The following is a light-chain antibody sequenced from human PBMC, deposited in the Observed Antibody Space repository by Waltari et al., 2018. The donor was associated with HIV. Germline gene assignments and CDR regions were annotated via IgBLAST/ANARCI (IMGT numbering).Light chain of an antibody. V-gene: IGLV3-21*01. CDR2: DNI. J-gene: IGLJ2*01. Sequence: SHVLTQPPSLSAAPGETATLTCEGDNIGSTRVPWYQQRSGQAPLVVIYDNIERPSGIPERFSGSNSGNTATLTISRVEVGDEADYYCQVWKSLGDVVFGGGTKLTVL. CDR1: NIGSTR. CDR3: QVWKSLGDVV.